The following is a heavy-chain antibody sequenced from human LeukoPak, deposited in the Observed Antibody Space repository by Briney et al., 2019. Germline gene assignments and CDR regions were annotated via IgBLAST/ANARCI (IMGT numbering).Heavy chain of an antibody. CDR1: GFSFTNYA. CDR2: IRGKTDGETT. CDR3: ILAAAGPAY. D-gene: IGHD6-13*01. J-gene: IGHJ4*02. Sequence: GGSLRLSCAASGFSFTNYAMSWVRQAPGKGLEWVGRIRGKTDGETTDYAAPVQGRFTISRDDSKDTLYLQMNSLKTEDTAVYYCILAAAGPAYWGQGTLVTVSS. V-gene: IGHV3-15*01.